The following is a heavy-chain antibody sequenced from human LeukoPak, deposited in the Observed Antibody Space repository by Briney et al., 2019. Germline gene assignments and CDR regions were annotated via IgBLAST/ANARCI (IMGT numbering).Heavy chain of an antibody. CDR3: ARGDRTTRSGYYYFDY. CDR2: IKSQTDGGTT. J-gene: IGHJ4*02. V-gene: IGHV3-15*01. CDR1: GFTFTNAW. Sequence: GSLRLSCAASGFTFTNAWMSWVRQAPGTGLEWVGRIKSQTDGGTTDYAALVEGRFTISRDNAKNSLYLQMNSLRAEDTAVYYCARGDRTTRSGYYYFDYWGQGTLVTVSS. D-gene: IGHD3-22*01.